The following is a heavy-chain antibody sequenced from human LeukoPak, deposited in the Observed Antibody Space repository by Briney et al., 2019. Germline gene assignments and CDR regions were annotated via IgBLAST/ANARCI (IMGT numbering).Heavy chain of an antibody. J-gene: IGHJ6*02. CDR1: GFTFDDYA. V-gene: IGHV3-9*01. Sequence: GGSLRLSCAASGFTFDDYAMHWVRQAPGKGLEWVSGISWNSGSIGYADSVKGRFTISRDNAKNSLYLQMNSLRAEGTALYYCAKDIQNYYYYGMDVWGQGTTVTVSS. CDR3: AKDIQNYYYYGMDV. CDR2: ISWNSGSI.